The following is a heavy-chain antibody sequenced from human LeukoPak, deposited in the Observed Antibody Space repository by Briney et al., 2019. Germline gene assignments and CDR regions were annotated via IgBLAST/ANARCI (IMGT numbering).Heavy chain of an antibody. J-gene: IGHJ6*02. V-gene: IGHV4-59*01. CDR3: ARGFSTSSGRGYYYYYGMDV. CDR2: IYYSGST. CDR1: GGSISNYY. Sequence: SETLSLTCTVSGGSISNYYWSWIRQPPGKGLEWLGHIYYSGSTNYNPSLKSRVTISVDTSKNQFSLKLSSVTAADTAVYYCARGFSTSSGRGYYYYYGMDVWGQGTTVTVSS. D-gene: IGHD6-19*01.